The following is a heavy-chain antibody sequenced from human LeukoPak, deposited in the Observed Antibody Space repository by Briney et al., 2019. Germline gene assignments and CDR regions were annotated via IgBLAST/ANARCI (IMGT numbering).Heavy chain of an antibody. CDR2: INWNGGST. CDR3: ARDVVDTAMVDY. V-gene: IGHV3-20*04. Sequence: PGGSLRLSCAASGFTFDDYGMNWVRQAPGKGLEWVSGINWNGGSTSYADSVKGRFTISRDNSKNTLYLQMNSLRAEDTAVYYCARDVVDTAMVDYWGQGTLVTVSS. J-gene: IGHJ4*02. D-gene: IGHD5-18*01. CDR1: GFTFDDYG.